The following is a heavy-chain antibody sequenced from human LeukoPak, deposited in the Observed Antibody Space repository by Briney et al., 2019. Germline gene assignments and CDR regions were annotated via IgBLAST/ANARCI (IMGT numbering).Heavy chain of an antibody. Sequence: PGGSLRLSCAASGFTFSSYGMHWVRQAPGKGLEWVAVIWYDGSNKYYADSVKGRFTISRDNSKNTLYLQMNSLRAEDTAVYYCARGYCSSTSCYVSDYWGQGTLVTISS. V-gene: IGHV3-33*01. CDR3: ARGYCSSTSCYVSDY. CDR1: GFTFSSYG. J-gene: IGHJ4*02. CDR2: IWYDGSNK. D-gene: IGHD2-2*01.